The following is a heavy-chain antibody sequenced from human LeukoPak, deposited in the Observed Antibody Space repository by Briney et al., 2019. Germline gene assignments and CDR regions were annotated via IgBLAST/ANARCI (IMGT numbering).Heavy chain of an antibody. V-gene: IGHV1-18*01. CDR1: GYTFTTYN. CDR3: ARDGTFYSGSYSYFFDY. D-gene: IGHD1-26*01. Sequence: ASVKVSCKASGYTFTTYNINWVRQAPGQGLEWMGWISGYNGNTNYAQKLQGRVTMTTDTFTSTAYMELRSLRSDDTAVYYCARDGTFYSGSYSYFFDYWGQGTLVTVSS. CDR2: ISGYNGNT. J-gene: IGHJ4*02.